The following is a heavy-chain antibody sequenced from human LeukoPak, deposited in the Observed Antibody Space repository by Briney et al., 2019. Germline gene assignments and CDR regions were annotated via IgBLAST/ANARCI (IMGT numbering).Heavy chain of an antibody. Sequence: PGRSLRLSCAASGFSFSNYDMHWVRQAPGKGLEWVAVIWYDGSNKYYADSVKGRFTISRDNSKNTLYLQMNSLRVEDTAVYYCARGDPTVTTKQNLDYWGQGILVTVSS. D-gene: IGHD4-17*01. CDR1: GFSFSNYD. V-gene: IGHV3-33*01. CDR2: IWYDGSNK. J-gene: IGHJ4*02. CDR3: ARGDPTVTTKQNLDY.